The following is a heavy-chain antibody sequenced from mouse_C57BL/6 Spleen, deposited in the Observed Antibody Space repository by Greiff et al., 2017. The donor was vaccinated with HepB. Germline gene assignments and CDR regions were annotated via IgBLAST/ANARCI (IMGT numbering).Heavy chain of an antibody. Sequence: VQLKESGGDLVKPGGSLKLSCAASGFTFSSYGMSWVRQTPDKRLEWVATISSGGSYTYYPDSVKGRYTISRDNATNTLYLQLSSLKSEDTAMYYCARPFQNYFDYWGPGTTLTVSS. CDR2: ISSGGSYT. J-gene: IGHJ2*01. V-gene: IGHV5-6*01. CDR1: GFTFSSYG. CDR3: ARPFQNYFDY.